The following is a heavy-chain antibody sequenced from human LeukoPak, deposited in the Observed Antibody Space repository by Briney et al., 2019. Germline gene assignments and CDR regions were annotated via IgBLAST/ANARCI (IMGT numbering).Heavy chain of an antibody. CDR3: ARGWYGAPKTYYYYYGMDV. D-gene: IGHD3-10*01. CDR1: GGSISSYY. J-gene: IGHJ6*02. CDR2: IYYSGST. V-gene: IGHV4-59*08. Sequence: SETLSLTCTVSGGSISSYYWSWIRQPPGKGLEWIGYIYYSGSTNYNPSLKSRVTISVDTSKNQFSLKLSSVTAAGTAVYYCARGWYGAPKTYYYYYGMDVWGQGTTVTVSS.